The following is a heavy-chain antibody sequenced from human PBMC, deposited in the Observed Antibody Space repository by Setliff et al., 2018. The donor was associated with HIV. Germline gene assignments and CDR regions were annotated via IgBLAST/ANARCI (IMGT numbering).Heavy chain of an antibody. CDR2: FDPEEGET. J-gene: IGHJ6*02. V-gene: IGHV1-24*01. CDR1: GYSLTKLS. Sequence: ASVKVSCKVSGYSLTKLSRHWVRQPPGKGLQWMGGFDPEEGETVYAQQFQGRVTMTEDTSTDTLYMELAGLQFDDSAVYFCAIGGILRGGSYFYYGLDVWGQGTTVTVSS. D-gene: IGHD3-10*01. CDR3: AIGGILRGGSYFYYGLDV.